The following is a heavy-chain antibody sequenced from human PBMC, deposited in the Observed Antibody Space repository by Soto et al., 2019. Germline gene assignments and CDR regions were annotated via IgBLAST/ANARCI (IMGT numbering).Heavy chain of an antibody. CDR2: TYYRSKWYN. CDR1: GDSVSSNSAA. Sequence: SQTLSLTCVISGDSVSSNSAAWNWIRQSPSRGLEWLGRTYYRSKWYNDYAVSVKSRITINPDTSKNQFSLQLNSVTPEDTAVYYCARGGPARYSSGWYYFDYWGQRTLVTVSS. CDR3: ARGGPARYSSGWYYFDY. V-gene: IGHV6-1*01. D-gene: IGHD6-19*01. J-gene: IGHJ4*02.